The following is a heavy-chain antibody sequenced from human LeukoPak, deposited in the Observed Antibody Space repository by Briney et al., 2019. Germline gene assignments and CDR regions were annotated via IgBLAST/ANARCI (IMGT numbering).Heavy chain of an antibody. Sequence: GGSLRLSCAASGFTFGNYEMNWVRQAPGKGLEWVSYISSSGRTTHYADSVKGRFTISRDNAKNSLYLQLNSLRVEDTAVYYCARDLGTSAITGYWGQGTPVTVSS. V-gene: IGHV3-48*03. CDR2: ISSSGRTT. CDR1: GFTFGNYE. J-gene: IGHJ4*02. D-gene: IGHD7-27*01. CDR3: ARDLGTSAITGY.